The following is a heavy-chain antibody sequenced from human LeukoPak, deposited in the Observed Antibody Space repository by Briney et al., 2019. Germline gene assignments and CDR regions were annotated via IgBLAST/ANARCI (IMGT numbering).Heavy chain of an antibody. CDR1: GFTVSSNY. D-gene: IGHD6-13*01. Sequence: GGSLRLSCAASGFTVSSNYMSWVRQAPGKGLEWVSVIYSGGSTYYADSVKGRFTISRDNSKNTLFLQMNSLRAEDTAVYYCAREGQQLGFDYWGQGTLVTVSS. CDR2: IYSGGST. J-gene: IGHJ4*02. CDR3: AREGQQLGFDY. V-gene: IGHV3-53*01.